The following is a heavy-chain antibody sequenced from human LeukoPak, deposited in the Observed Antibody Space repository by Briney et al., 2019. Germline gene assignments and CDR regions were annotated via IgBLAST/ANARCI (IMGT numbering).Heavy chain of an antibody. CDR2: ISNGGAAT. V-gene: IGHV3-48*02. CDR3: ARDHDYASDF. Sequence: GGSLRLSCAASGFTFNIFSMNWVRQAPGKGLEWLSYISNGGAATYYADSVRGRFTISRDNGKNSLYLQMNSLRDDDTAVYYCARDHDYASDFWGQGTMVTVSS. D-gene: IGHD2-21*02. J-gene: IGHJ3*01. CDR1: GFTFNIFS.